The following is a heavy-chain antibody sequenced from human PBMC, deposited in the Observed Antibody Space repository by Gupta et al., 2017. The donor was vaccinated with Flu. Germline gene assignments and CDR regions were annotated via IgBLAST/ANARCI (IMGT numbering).Heavy chain of an antibody. CDR3: ARRQLGGGNGSYYYYMDV. V-gene: IGHV4-59*08. CDR1: GGSIRSFY. D-gene: IGHD4-23*01. J-gene: IGHJ6*03. CDR2: IYDSGSN. Sequence: QVQLQESGPGLVKPSETMSLTCTVSGGSIRSFYWSWIRQPPGKGLEWIGYIYDSGSNNYSPSLKSRVTIAVDTSKKQVSLKLSSVTAADTAVYYCARRQLGGGNGSYYYYMDVWGKGTTVTVSS.